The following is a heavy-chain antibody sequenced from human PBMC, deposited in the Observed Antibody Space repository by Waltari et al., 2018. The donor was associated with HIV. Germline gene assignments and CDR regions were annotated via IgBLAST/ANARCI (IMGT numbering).Heavy chain of an antibody. V-gene: IGHV3-74*01. D-gene: IGHD3-16*02. CDR1: GFAFRSYY. J-gene: IGHJ6*02. CDR3: ARYRPEVHYYNGMDV. Sequence: EVQLVESGGGSLQAGGSLRLSCAASGFAFRSYYMCWVRQAPGKGLVWVSRISSGGSTTSYADSVKGRFTVSRDNARNTLYLQMNSLRAEDTAVYYCARYRPEVHYYNGMDVWGQGTTVTVSS. CDR2: ISSGGSTT.